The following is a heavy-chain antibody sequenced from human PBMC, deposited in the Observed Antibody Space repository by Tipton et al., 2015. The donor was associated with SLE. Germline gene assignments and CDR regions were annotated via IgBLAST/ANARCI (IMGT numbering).Heavy chain of an antibody. Sequence: SLRLSCAASGFTFSSYSMNWVRQAPGKGLEWVSSISSSSSYIYYADSVKGRFTISRDNAKNSLYLQMNSLRAEDTAVYYCAREMGITILGVVDYRGRGTLVTASS. CDR3: AREMGITILGVVDY. CDR2: ISSSSSYI. CDR1: GFTFSSYS. V-gene: IGHV3-21*01. D-gene: IGHD3-3*01. J-gene: IGHJ4*02.